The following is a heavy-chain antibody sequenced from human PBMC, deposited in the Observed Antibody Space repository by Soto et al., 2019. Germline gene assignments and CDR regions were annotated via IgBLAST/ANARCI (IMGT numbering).Heavy chain of an antibody. J-gene: IGHJ6*02. CDR3: AKERLELRWYYYYGMDV. CDR2: ISYDGSNK. V-gene: IGHV3-30*18. D-gene: IGHD1-7*01. Sequence: QVQLVASGGGVVQPGRSLRLSCAASGFTSSSYGMHWVRQAPGKGLEWVAVISYDGSNKYYADSVKGRFTISRDNSKNTLYLQMNSLRAEDTAVYYCAKERLELRWYYYYGMDVWGQGTTVTVSS. CDR1: GFTSSSYG.